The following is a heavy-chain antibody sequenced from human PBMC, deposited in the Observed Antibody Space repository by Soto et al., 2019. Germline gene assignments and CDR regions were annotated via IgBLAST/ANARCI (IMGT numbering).Heavy chain of an antibody. CDR3: ARSFCSSTNCYRPFDY. Sequence: ASVKVSCKSSGYTFTTYAMHWVRQAPGQRLEWMGWINAGNGVTKYSQKFQGRVTMTRDTSARTAYMELSSLRSEDTAVYYCARSFCSSTNCYRPFDYWGPGTLVTVSS. D-gene: IGHD2-2*01. V-gene: IGHV1-3*01. J-gene: IGHJ4*02. CDR2: INAGNGVT. CDR1: GYTFTTYA.